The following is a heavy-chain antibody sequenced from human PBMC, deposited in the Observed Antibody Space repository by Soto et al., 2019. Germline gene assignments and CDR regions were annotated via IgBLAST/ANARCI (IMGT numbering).Heavy chain of an antibody. V-gene: IGHV3-13*04. D-gene: IGHD3-22*01. CDR3: ARAIGPTLFDY. CDR1: GFTFSSYD. CDR2: IGTAGDT. Sequence: GGPRLSCSASGFTFSSYDMHWVRQGPGKGLEWVSAIGTAGDTNYAGSVKGRFTISRENAKNSLYLQMNSLRAGDTAIYFCARAIGPTLFDYWGQGTLVTVSS. J-gene: IGHJ4*02.